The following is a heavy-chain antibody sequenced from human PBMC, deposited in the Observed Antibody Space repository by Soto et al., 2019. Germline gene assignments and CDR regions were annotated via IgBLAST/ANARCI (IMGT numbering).Heavy chain of an antibody. Sequence: SETLSLTCTVPGGSISGYYWIWVRQPPGKGLEWIGYIYNSGSTNYNPALKSRVTISVDTSKNQFSLKLSSVTAADTAVYYCARASDSCGYAHFWGQGTLVTVSS. CDR3: ARASDSCGYAHF. J-gene: IGHJ4*02. V-gene: IGHV4-59*12. D-gene: IGHD3-22*01. CDR1: GGSISGYY. CDR2: IYNSGST.